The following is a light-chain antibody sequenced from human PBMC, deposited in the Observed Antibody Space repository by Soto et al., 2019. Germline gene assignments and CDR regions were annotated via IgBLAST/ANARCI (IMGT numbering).Light chain of an antibody. J-gene: IGKJ1*01. Sequence: EMTQSPSTLSSSVGDIITISCRASQGIGNALGWYQQKPGKPPKVLTYGASNLQSGVPPRFSGSGSGTDFTLAISSLQPEDSATYYCLQDINYPWTFGQGTKVDIK. CDR3: LQDINYPWT. CDR1: QGIGNA. V-gene: IGKV1-6*01. CDR2: GAS.